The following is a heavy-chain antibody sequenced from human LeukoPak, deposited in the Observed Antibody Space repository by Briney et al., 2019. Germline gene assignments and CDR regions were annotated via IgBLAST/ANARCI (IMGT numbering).Heavy chain of an antibody. Sequence: ASVKVSCKASGYTFTSYYMHWVRQAPGQGLEWVGIINPIGGSTSNAQKFQGRVTMTRDTSTSTVYMELSSLRSEDTAVYYCARGLGLRFLEWLSTYYYYGMDVWGQGTTVTVSS. CDR1: GYTFTSYY. J-gene: IGHJ6*02. D-gene: IGHD3-3*01. CDR2: INPIGGST. V-gene: IGHV1-46*01. CDR3: ARGLGLRFLEWLSTYYYYGMDV.